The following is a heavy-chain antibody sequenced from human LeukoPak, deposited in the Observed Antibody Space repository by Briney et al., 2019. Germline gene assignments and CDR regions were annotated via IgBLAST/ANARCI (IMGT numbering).Heavy chain of an antibody. CDR3: ARVPVYCGGDCYLDAFDI. Sequence: GGSLRLSCAASGFTFSSYSMNWVRQAPGKGLEWVSSISSSSSYIYYADSVKGRFTISRDNAKNTLYLQMNSLRAEDTAVYYCARVPVYCGGDCYLDAFDIWGQGTMVTVSS. V-gene: IGHV3-21*01. D-gene: IGHD2-21*02. CDR2: ISSSSSYI. J-gene: IGHJ3*02. CDR1: GFTFSSYS.